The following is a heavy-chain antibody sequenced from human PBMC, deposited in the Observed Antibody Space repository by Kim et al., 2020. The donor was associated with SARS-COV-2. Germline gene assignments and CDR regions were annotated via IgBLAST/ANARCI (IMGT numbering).Heavy chain of an antibody. D-gene: IGHD3-9*01. J-gene: IGHJ5*02. CDR1: GGSISSYY. CDR2: IYYSGST. Sequence: SETLSLTCTVSGGSISSYYWSWIRQPPGKGLEWIGYIYYSGSTNYNPSLKSRVTISVDTSKNQFSLKLSSVTAADTAVYYFASDRVLRYFDWPPGGWFDP. V-gene: IGHV4-59*01. CDR3: ASDRVLRYFDWPPGGWFDP.